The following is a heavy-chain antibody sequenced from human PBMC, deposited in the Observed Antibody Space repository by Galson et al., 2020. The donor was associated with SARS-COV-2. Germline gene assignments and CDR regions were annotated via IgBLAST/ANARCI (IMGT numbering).Heavy chain of an antibody. V-gene: IGHV3-33*01. CDR3: ARDGGVYYYYGMDV. CDR1: GFTFSSYG. CDR2: IWYDGSNK. Sequence: GESLKISCAASGFTFSSYGMHWVRQAPGKGLEWVAVIWYDGSNKYYADSVKGRFTISRDNSKNTLYLQMNSLRAEDTAVYYCARDGGVYYYYGMDVWGQWTTVTVSS. D-gene: IGHD3-10*01. J-gene: IGHJ6*02.